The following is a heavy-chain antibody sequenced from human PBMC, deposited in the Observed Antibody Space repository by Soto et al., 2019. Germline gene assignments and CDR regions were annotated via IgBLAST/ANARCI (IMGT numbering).Heavy chain of an antibody. CDR2: IWNDGNTQ. CDR3: ARGGKGSGSFSLDY. V-gene: IGHV3-33*01. J-gene: IGHJ4*02. CDR1: GFSFSTYA. Sequence: QVQLVDSGGGVVQPGKSLRLSCVASGFSFSTYAMDWVRQAPGKGLEWVAVIWNDGNTQYYADSVKGRFAISRDNSGDTMYLQRNSRRADDTAMYYCARGGKGSGSFSLDYWGQGTLVIVSS. D-gene: IGHD3-10*01.